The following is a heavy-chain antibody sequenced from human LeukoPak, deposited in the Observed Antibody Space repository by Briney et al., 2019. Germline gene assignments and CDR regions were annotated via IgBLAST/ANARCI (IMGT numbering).Heavy chain of an antibody. V-gene: IGHV3-15*01. Sequence: GRSLRLSCAASGFTFSNAWMSWVRQAPGKGLEWVGLIKSKTNGGTPDYAAPVKGRFTISRDDSKITLYLQMNSLKTEDTAVYYCTTAGVEQQLVIDTFDIWGQGTMVTVSS. CDR1: GFTFSNAW. J-gene: IGHJ3*02. CDR2: IKSKTNGGTP. CDR3: TTAGVEQQLVIDTFDI. D-gene: IGHD6-13*01.